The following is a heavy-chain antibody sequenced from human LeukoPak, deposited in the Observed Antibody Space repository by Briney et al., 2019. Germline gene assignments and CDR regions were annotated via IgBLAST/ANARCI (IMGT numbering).Heavy chain of an antibody. D-gene: IGHD5-12*01. J-gene: IGHJ4*02. Sequence: SETLSLTCTVSGGSISSYYWSRIRQPAGKGLEWIGRIYTSGSTNYNPSLKSRVTMSVDTSKNQFSLKLSSVTAADTAVYYCARDYAWSGYDTLDYWGQGTLVTVSS. CDR1: GGSISSYY. V-gene: IGHV4-4*07. CDR3: ARDYAWSGYDTLDY. CDR2: IYTSGST.